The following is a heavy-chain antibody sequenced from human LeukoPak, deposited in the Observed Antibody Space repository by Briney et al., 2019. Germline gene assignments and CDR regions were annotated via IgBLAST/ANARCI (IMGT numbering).Heavy chain of an antibody. V-gene: IGHV1-8*02. CDR3: AKQIYGMDV. CDR2: MNPNSGNT. J-gene: IGHJ6*02. CDR1: GYTFTGYY. Sequence: ASVKVSCKASGYTFTGYYMHWVRQAPGQGLEWMGWMNPNSGNTGYAQKFQGRVTMTRNTSISTAYMELSSLRSEDTAVYYCAKQIYGMDVWGQGTTVTVSS.